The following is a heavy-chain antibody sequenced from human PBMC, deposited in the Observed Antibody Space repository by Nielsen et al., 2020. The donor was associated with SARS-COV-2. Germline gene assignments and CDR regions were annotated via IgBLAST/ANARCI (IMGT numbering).Heavy chain of an antibody. V-gene: IGHV3-30*09. CDR2: ISYDGSNK. CDR1: GFSFSNYA. J-gene: IGHJ6*02. D-gene: IGHD4-23*01. Sequence: GGSLGLSCAASGFSFSNYAMHWVRQAPGKGLEWVAVISYDGSNKYYADSVKGRFAISRDNSKNTLHLQMNSLRIEDTAVYYRARVQTTVVFYYGLDVWGQGTTVTVSS. CDR3: ARVQTTVVFYYGLDV.